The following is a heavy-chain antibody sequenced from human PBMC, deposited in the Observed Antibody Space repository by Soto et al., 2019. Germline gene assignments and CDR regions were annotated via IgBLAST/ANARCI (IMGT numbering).Heavy chain of an antibody. Sequence: SETLSLTCPVSGGSVSSGSYYWIWIRQPPGKGLEWIGYIYYSGSTNYNPSLKSRVTISVDTSKNQFSLKLSSVTAADTAVYYCARDLSTMIVARSAFDIWGQGTMVTVSS. J-gene: IGHJ3*02. D-gene: IGHD3-22*01. CDR1: GGSVSSGSYY. V-gene: IGHV4-61*01. CDR3: ARDLSTMIVARSAFDI. CDR2: IYYSGST.